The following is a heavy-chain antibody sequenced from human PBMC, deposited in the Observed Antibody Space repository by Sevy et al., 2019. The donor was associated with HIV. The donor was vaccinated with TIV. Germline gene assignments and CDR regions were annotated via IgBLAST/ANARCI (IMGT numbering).Heavy chain of an antibody. CDR3: GRDFDKDDSGYSDGFDA. CDR1: GFSFSIYW. J-gene: IGHJ5*02. Sequence: GGSLRLSCAASGFSFSIYWMSWVRQAPGKGLEWVASTKEDGSERKYVDSAKGRIIISRDNAKNALYLQMNSLRAEDTAVDYCGRDFDKDDSGYSDGFDAWGQGTLVTVSS. V-gene: IGHV3-7*01. D-gene: IGHD3-22*01. CDR2: TKEDGSER.